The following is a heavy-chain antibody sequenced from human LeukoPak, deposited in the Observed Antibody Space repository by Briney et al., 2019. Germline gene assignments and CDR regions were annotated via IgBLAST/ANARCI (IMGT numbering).Heavy chain of an antibody. V-gene: IGHV3-74*01. J-gene: IGHJ4*02. Sequence: GGSLRLSCAASGFTFSSYWMHWVRQAPGKGRVWVSRINGDGSSTSYADSVKGRFTISRDNAKNTLYLQMNSLRAEDTAVYYCASPRYSYGVPTDYWGQGTLVTVSS. CDR1: GFTFSSYW. CDR3: ASPRYSYGVPTDY. D-gene: IGHD5-24*01. CDR2: INGDGSST.